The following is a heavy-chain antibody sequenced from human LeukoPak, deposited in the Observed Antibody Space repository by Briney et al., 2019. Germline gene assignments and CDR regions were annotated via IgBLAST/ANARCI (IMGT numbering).Heavy chain of an antibody. CDR3: ASSQAYCGGDCYPYYFDY. CDR2: IIPNFGTA. V-gene: IGHV1-69*13. D-gene: IGHD2-21*02. Sequence: GASVTVSCKASGGTFSSYAISWVRQAPGQGLEWMGGIIPNFGTANYAQKFQGRVTITADESTSTAYMELSSLRSEDTAVYYCASSQAYCGGDCYPYYFDYWGQGTLVTVSS. CDR1: GGTFSSYA. J-gene: IGHJ4*02.